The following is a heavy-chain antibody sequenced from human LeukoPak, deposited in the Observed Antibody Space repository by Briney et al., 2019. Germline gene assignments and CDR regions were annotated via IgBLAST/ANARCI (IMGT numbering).Heavy chain of an antibody. CDR3: ARDHYHKIHSVMVTAPDY. V-gene: IGHV1-46*01. CDR2: INPTGGST. CDR1: GYTFTSYG. Sequence: GASVKVSCKASGYTFTSYGISWVRQAPGEGLEWMGIINPTGGSTSYAQKFQGRVTMTRDTSTSTVYMELRSLRSEDTAVYYCARDHYHKIHSVMVTAPDYWGQGTLVIVSS. D-gene: IGHD2-21*02. J-gene: IGHJ4*02.